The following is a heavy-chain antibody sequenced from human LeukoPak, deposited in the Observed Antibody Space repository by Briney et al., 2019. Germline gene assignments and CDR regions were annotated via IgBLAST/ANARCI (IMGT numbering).Heavy chain of an antibody. V-gene: IGHV1-8*01. D-gene: IGHD3-10*01. CDR1: GYTFTSYD. CDR3: ARGIGETITMVRGVITPNFDY. Sequence: ASVKVSCKASGYTFTSYDINWVRQATGQGLEWMRWMNPNSGNTGYAQKFQGRVTMTRNTSISTAYMELSSLRSEDTAVYYCARGIGETITMVRGVITPNFDYWGQGTLVTVSS. J-gene: IGHJ4*02. CDR2: MNPNSGNT.